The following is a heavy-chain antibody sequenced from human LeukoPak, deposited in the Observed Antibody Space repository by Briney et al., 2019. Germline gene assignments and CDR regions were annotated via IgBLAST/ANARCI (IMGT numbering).Heavy chain of an antibody. J-gene: IGHJ4*02. CDR2: IESATDVV. Sequence: AGGSLRLSCAASGFTFSQYSMNWVRQAPGKGLQWISYIESATDVVYYADSVKGRFTISRDNAKDSLFLRMNSLRDEDTATYYCERAPEGNYGPYYFDHWGQGTLVTVSS. V-gene: IGHV3-48*02. CDR1: GFTFSQYS. CDR3: ERAPEGNYGPYYFDH. D-gene: IGHD3-10*01.